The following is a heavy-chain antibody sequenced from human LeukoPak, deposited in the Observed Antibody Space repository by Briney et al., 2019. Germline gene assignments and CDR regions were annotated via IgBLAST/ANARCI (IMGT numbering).Heavy chain of an antibody. J-gene: IGHJ4*02. CDR3: ARAIMVGATPFDY. CDR2: IYYSGST. V-gene: IGHV4-30-4*07. Sequence: SETLSLTCAVSGGSISSGGYSWSWIRQPPGKGLEWIGYIYYSGSTYYNPSLKSRVTISVDTSKNQFSLKLSSVTAADTAVYYCARAIMVGATPFDYWGQGTLVTVSS. D-gene: IGHD1-26*01. CDR1: GGSISSGGYS.